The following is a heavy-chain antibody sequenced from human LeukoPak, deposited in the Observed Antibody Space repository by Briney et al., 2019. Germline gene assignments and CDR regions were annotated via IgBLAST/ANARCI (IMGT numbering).Heavy chain of an antibody. V-gene: IGHV3-23*01. J-gene: IGHJ4*02. D-gene: IGHD5-18*01. CDR2: VIGSGDTK. CDR1: GFTFSSYG. Sequence: GRSLRLSCAASGFTFSSYGMHWVRQAPGKGLEWVSIVIGSGDTKKYADSVKGRFTVSKDISKNTVYLQMNSLRAEDTAIYYCAKDRVRDGYYSIDSWGQGTVVIVSS. CDR3: AKDRVRDGYYSIDS.